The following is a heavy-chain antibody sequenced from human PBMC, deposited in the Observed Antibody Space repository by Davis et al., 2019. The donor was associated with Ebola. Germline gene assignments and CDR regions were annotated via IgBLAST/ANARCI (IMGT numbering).Heavy chain of an antibody. CDR1: GGSISSGGYS. CDR3: ARVLVPGRWFDP. D-gene: IGHD2-2*01. CDR2: IYHSGST. J-gene: IGHJ5*02. V-gene: IGHV4-30-2*01. Sequence: PSETLSLTCAVSGGSISSGGYSWSWIRQPPGKGLEWIGYIYHSGSTYYNPSPKSRVTISVDRSKNQFSLKLSSVTAADTAVYYCARVLVPGRWFDPWGQGTLVTVSS.